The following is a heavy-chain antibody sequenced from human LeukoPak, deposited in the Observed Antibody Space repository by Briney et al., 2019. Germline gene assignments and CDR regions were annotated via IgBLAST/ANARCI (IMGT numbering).Heavy chain of an antibody. Sequence: GGSLRLSCAASGFTFSSYAMHWVRQAPGKGLEWVAVITYDGSNKYYADSVKGRFTISRDNSKNTLYLQMNSLRAEDTAVYYCARGRDDERSFDYWGQGTLVTVSS. CDR2: ITYDGSNK. J-gene: IGHJ4*02. CDR1: GFTFSSYA. D-gene: IGHD1-1*01. V-gene: IGHV3-30-3*01. CDR3: ARGRDDERSFDY.